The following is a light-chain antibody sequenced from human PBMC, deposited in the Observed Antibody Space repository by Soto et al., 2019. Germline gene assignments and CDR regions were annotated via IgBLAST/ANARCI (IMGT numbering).Light chain of an antibody. V-gene: IGKV3-11*01. CDR3: QQHSHWPRT. CDR2: DAS. CDR1: QSASKY. J-gene: IGKJ4*01. Sequence: ENVLTQSPATLSLSPGERATLSCGASQSASKYLAWYQQKPGQAPRLLIYDASKRATGVPARFSGGGSGTDFTLTIISLEPEDYAVYYCQQHSHWPRTFGGGTKVEIK.